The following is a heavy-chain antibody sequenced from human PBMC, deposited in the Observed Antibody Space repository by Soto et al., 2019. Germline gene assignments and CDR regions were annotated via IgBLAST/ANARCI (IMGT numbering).Heavy chain of an antibody. D-gene: IGHD1-26*01. Sequence: SVKVSCKASGDTSSKYGVSWVRQSALRGLDWMGGILPVFGTTTYARNFQGRITITADKPTSTVYMELTSLRSDDTATYYCARDPDEVVGTDYHYYGMDVWDQGATVTVSS. J-gene: IGHJ6*02. V-gene: IGHV1-69*06. CDR2: ILPVFGTT. CDR3: ARDPDEVVGTDYHYYGMDV. CDR1: GDTSSKYG.